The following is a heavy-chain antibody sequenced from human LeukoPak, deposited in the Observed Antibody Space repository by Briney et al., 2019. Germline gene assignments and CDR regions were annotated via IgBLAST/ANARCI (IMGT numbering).Heavy chain of an antibody. V-gene: IGHV3-23*01. J-gene: IGHJ4*02. Sequence: LAGGSLRLSCAASGFTFSSYGMSWVRQAPGKGLEWVSAISGSGGSTYYADSVKGRFTISRDNSKNTLYLQMNSLRAEDTAVYYCAKDSYYDSSGYSPFDYWGQGTLVTVSS. D-gene: IGHD3-22*01. CDR1: GFTFSSYG. CDR2: ISGSGGST. CDR3: AKDSYYDSSGYSPFDY.